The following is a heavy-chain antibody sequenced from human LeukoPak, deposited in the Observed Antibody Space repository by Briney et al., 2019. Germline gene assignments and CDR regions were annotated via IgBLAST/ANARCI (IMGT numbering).Heavy chain of an antibody. V-gene: IGHV3-23*01. CDR2: DHDGST. J-gene: IGHJ6*02. CDR3: AKCRGRFLEWSDSYGMDV. D-gene: IGHD3-3*01. Sequence: GGSLRLSCAASGFTFSSYAMSWVRQAPGKGLEWVSTDHDGSTYYADSVKGRFTISRDNFRNTLYLQMNSLRAEDTAVYYCAKCRGRFLEWSDSYGMDVWGQGTTVTVSS. CDR1: GFTFSSYA.